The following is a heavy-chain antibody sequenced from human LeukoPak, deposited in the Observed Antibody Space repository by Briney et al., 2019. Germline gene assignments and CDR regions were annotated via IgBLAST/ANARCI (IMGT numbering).Heavy chain of an antibody. D-gene: IGHD2-2*01. CDR1: GFTFSGSA. CDR3: TRHSCSSTSCYDY. CDR2: IRSKANSYAT. Sequence: GGSLRLSCAASGFTFSGSAMHWVRQASGKGLGWVGRIRSKANSYATAYTASVKGRFTISRDDSKNTAYLQMNSLKTEDTAVYYCTRHSCSSTSCYDYWGQGTLVTVSS. J-gene: IGHJ4*02. V-gene: IGHV3-73*01.